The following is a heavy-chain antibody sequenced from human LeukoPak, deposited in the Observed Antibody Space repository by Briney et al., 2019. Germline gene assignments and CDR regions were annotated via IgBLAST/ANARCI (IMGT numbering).Heavy chain of an antibody. V-gene: IGHV3-30-3*01. D-gene: IGHD2-2*01. CDR2: ISYDGSNK. CDR3: AREPYCSSTSCLPYYMDV. J-gene: IGHJ6*03. Sequence: GGSLRLSCAASGFTFSSYAMHWVRQAPGKGLEWVAVISYDGSNKYYADSVKGRFTISRDNSKNTLYLQMNSLRAEDTAVYYCAREPYCSSTSCLPYYMDVWGKGTTVTVSS. CDR1: GFTFSSYA.